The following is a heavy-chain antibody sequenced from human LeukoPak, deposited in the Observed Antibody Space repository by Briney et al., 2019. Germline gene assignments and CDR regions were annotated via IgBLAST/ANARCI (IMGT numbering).Heavy chain of an antibody. CDR2: IRYDGTNK. V-gene: IGHV3-30*02. Sequence: GGSLRLSCAASGFTFNKYGMHWVRQAPGKGLEWVAFIRYDGTNKYYAYSVKGRFTISRDNSKNTLNLQMNSLRAEDTAVYYCAKDPTHYRVWDYYETIGLSYWGQGTLVTVSS. D-gene: IGHD3-22*01. J-gene: IGHJ4*02. CDR3: AKDPTHYRVWDYYETIGLSY. CDR1: GFTFNKYG.